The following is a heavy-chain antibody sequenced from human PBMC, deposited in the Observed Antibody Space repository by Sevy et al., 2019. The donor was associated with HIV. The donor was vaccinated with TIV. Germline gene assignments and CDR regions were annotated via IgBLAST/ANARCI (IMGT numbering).Heavy chain of an antibody. Sequence: GESLKISCAASGFIVSSNYMSWVRQAPGKGPEWVSVIYSGGSTYYADSVKGRFTISRDNSKNTLYLQMNSLRAEDTAVYYCAKDLGGGSSWYPSWGQGTLVTVSS. CDR1: GFIVSSNY. D-gene: IGHD6-13*01. J-gene: IGHJ5*02. V-gene: IGHV3-53*01. CDR2: IYSGGST. CDR3: AKDLGGGSSWYPS.